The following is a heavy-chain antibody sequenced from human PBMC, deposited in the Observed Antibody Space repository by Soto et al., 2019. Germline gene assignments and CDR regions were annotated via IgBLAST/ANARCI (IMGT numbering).Heavy chain of an antibody. V-gene: IGHV5-51*01. J-gene: IGHJ3*02. D-gene: IGHD6-13*01. Sequence: GESLKISCKGSGYSFTSYWIGWMRQMPGKGLEWMGIIYPGDSDTRYSPSFQGQVTISADKSISTAYLQWSSLKASDTAMYYCARRDSSSWYVGSGAFDIWAQGTMVTVSS. CDR2: IYPGDSDT. CDR3: ARRDSSSWYVGSGAFDI. CDR1: GYSFTSYW.